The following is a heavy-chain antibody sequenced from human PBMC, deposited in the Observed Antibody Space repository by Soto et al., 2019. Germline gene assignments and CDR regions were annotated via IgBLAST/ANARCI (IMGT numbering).Heavy chain of an antibody. V-gene: IGHV3-23*01. J-gene: IGHJ4*02. CDR1: GFTFSSCA. Sequence: GGSLRLSCASSGFTFSSCAMICVLQAPGNGLEWVSGINPSGGSTGYVDSVKGRFIISRDNSKNTLYLQMNSLRAEDTAVYFCAKSPPSAMIVANYFHYWGQGALVTVSS. CDR2: INPSGGST. CDR3: AKSPPSAMIVANYFHY. D-gene: IGHD3-22*01.